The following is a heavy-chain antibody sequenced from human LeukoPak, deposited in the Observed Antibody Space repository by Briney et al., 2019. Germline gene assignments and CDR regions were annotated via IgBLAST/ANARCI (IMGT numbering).Heavy chain of an antibody. CDR2: IYYSGST. CDR3: ARWRVVGATWFDP. CDR1: GGSISSHY. Sequence: SETLSLTCTVSGGSISSHYWSWIRQPPGKGLEWIGYIYYSGSTNYNPSLKSRVTISVDTSKNQFSLKLSSVTAADTVVYYCARWRVVGATWFDPWGQGTLVTVSS. V-gene: IGHV4-59*11. J-gene: IGHJ5*02. D-gene: IGHD1-26*01.